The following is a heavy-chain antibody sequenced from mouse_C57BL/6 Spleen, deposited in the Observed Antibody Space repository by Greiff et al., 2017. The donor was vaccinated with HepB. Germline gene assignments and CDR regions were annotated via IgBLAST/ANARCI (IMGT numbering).Heavy chain of an antibody. CDR1: GFTFSNYW. CDR2: IRLKSDNYAT. Sequence: EVQGVESGGGLVQPGGSMKLSCVASGFTFSNYWMNWVRQSPEKGLEWVAQIRLKSDNYATHYAESVKGRFTISRDDSKSSVYLQMNNLRAEDTGIYYCSAAGSNYWYFDVWGTGTTVTVSS. J-gene: IGHJ1*03. CDR3: SAAGSNYWYFDV. V-gene: IGHV6-3*01. D-gene: IGHD1-1*01.